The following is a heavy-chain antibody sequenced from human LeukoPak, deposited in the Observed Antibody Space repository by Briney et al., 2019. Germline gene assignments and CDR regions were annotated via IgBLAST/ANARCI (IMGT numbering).Heavy chain of an antibody. V-gene: IGHV4-39*01. CDR2: IYYSGST. J-gene: IGHJ5*02. CDR1: GGSISSSSYY. CDR3: ARYRHYDILTGYSYNWFDP. Sequence: PSETLSLTCTVSGGSISSSSYYWGWIRQPPGKGLEWIGSIYYSGSTYCNPSLKSRVTISVDTSKNQFSLKLSSVTAADTAVYYCARYRHYDILTGYSYNWFDPWGQGTLVTVSS. D-gene: IGHD3-9*01.